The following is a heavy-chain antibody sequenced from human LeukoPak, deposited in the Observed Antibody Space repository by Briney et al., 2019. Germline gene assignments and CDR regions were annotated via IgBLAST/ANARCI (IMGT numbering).Heavy chain of an antibody. D-gene: IGHD2-2*01. CDR3: ARDIGYCSSTSCPPPLGAFDI. Sequence: SETLSLTCTVSGGSISSYYWSWIRQPPGKGLEWIRYIYYTGSTNYNPSLKSRVTISVDTSKNQFSLKLSSVTAADTAVYYCARDIGYCSSTSCPPPLGAFDIWGQGTMVTVSS. V-gene: IGHV4-59*01. CDR2: IYYTGST. CDR1: GGSISSYY. J-gene: IGHJ3*02.